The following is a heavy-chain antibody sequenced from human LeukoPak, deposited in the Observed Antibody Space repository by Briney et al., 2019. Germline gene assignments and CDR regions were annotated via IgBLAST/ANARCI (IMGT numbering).Heavy chain of an antibody. V-gene: IGHV1-24*01. J-gene: IGHJ3*01. CDR3: ATHTFSGVVTYAFQL. CDR2: LDREDGDP. D-gene: IGHD3-3*01. Sequence: ASVKVSCKLSGLTGFELSMHWVRQAPGKGLEWMGGLDREDGDPIYAQKFQGRVTMTEDTSTDTAYMELSSLTSKDTAVYYCATHTFSGVVTYAFQLWGRGTLVTVSS. CDR1: GLTGFELS.